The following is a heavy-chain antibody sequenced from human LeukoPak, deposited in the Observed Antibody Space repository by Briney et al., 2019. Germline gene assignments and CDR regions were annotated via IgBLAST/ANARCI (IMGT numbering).Heavy chain of an antibody. CDR1: GFTFSSYS. CDR3: ARAFQGYYFDY. Sequence: PGGSLRLSCAASGFTFSSYSMNWVRQAPGKGLEWVSYISSSSSTIYYADSVKGRFTISRDNAKNSLYLQMNSLRAEDTAVYYCARAFQGYYFDYWGQGTLVTVSS. CDR2: ISSSSSTI. J-gene: IGHJ4*02. V-gene: IGHV3-48*01.